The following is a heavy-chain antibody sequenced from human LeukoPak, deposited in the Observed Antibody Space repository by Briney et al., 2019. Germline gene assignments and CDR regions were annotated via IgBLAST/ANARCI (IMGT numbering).Heavy chain of an antibody. Sequence: PSETLSLTCAVYGGSFNGYYWSWIRQPPGKGLEWIGEINHSGSTNYNPSLKSRVTISVDTSKNQFSLKLSSVTAADTAVYYCARGGARGYSYGRGGVRYGMDVWGQGTTVTVYS. CDR1: GGSFNGYY. CDR3: ARGGARGYSYGRGGVRYGMDV. CDR2: INHSGST. D-gene: IGHD5-18*01. V-gene: IGHV4-34*01. J-gene: IGHJ6*02.